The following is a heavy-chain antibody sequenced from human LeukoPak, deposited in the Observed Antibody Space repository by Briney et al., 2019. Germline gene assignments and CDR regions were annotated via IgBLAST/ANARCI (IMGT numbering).Heavy chain of an antibody. J-gene: IGHJ4*02. CDR3: ARASTIFGHFAY. CDR2: IYYSGST. D-gene: IGHD3-3*01. Sequence: SETLSLTCAISGGSISVTPYYWGWIRQPPGKGLEWIGSIYYSGSTYYNPSLKSRLTISVDTSKNQFSLKLTSMTAADTAVYYCARASTIFGHFAYWGRGTLVTVSS. V-gene: IGHV4-39*07. CDR1: GGSISVTPYY.